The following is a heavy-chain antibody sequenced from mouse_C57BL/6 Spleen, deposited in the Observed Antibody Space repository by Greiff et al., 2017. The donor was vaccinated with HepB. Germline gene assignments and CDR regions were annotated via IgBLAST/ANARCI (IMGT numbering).Heavy chain of an antibody. D-gene: IGHD2-4*01. Sequence: EVMLVESGGGLVQPGGSMKLSCVASGFTFSNYWMNWVRQSPEKGLEWVAQIRLKSDNYATHYAESVKGRFTISRDDSKSSVYLQMNNLRAEDTGIYYCTAGDYDEYLFAYWGQGTLVTVSA. J-gene: IGHJ3*01. V-gene: IGHV6-3*01. CDR3: TAGDYDEYLFAY. CDR1: GFTFSNYW. CDR2: IRLKSDNYAT.